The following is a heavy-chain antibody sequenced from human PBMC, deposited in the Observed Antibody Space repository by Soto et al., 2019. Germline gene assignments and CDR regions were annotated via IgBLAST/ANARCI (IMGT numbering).Heavy chain of an antibody. Sequence: EVQPLESGGGLVQPGGSLRLSCAASGFTFSSYAMSWVRQAPGKGLEWVSASSGSGGSTYYADSVKARFTISRDNSKNTLYLQKNSLRAEDKAVYYCETEGVVDFWSGYYSFSYWGQGTLVTVS. CDR3: ETEGVVDFWSGYYSFSY. CDR2: SSGSGGST. V-gene: IGHV3-23*01. CDR1: GFTFSSYA. D-gene: IGHD3-3*01. J-gene: IGHJ4*02.